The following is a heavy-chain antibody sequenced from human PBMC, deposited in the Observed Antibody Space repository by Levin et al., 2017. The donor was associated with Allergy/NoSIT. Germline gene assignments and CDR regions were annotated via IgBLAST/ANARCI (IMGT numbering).Heavy chain of an antibody. J-gene: IGHJ3*01. D-gene: IGHD3-10*01. CDR3: ATDLSPYYGSFGFYRDAYDL. Sequence: PGESLKISCKVSGYSLTELAIYWVRQVPGRGLEWMGFFDPEASEKIYAEQFQGRVTVTEDFPTNTAYMELSSLRSEDTAMYYCATDLSPYYGSFGFYRDAYDLWGQGTMVIVSS. CDR2: FDPEASEK. CDR1: GYSLTELA. V-gene: IGHV1-24*01.